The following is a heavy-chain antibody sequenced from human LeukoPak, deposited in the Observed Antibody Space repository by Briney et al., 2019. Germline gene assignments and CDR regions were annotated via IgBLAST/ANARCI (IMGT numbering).Heavy chain of an antibody. CDR2: VDPEDGDT. V-gene: IGHV1-69-2*01. CDR3: ATVIPPEPASFDP. CDR1: GYTFTAYY. D-gene: IGHD2-2*01. Sequence: ASVKVSCKASGYTFTAYYIHWVQQAPGKGLEWVGRVDPEDGDTIYAENFQGRVTITADTSTDTAYKELTSLRSEDTAVYYCATVIPPEPASFDPWGQGTLVTVSS. J-gene: IGHJ5*02.